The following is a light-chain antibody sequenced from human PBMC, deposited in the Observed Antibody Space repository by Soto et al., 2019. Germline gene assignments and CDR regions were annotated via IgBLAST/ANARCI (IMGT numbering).Light chain of an antibody. CDR2: DVS. V-gene: IGLV2-14*03. Sequence: QSALTQPASVSGSPGQSITISCTGTSSDVGSSNYVSWYQHHPDKAPQLIIFDVSDRPSGVSHRFSGSKSGNTASLIISGLLAEDEAYYYCSSYTRGNSWVFGGGTKLTVL. CDR1: SSDVGSSNY. J-gene: IGLJ3*02. CDR3: SSYTRGNSWV.